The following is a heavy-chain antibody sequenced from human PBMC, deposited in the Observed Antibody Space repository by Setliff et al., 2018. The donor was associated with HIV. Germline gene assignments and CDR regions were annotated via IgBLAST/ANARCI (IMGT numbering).Heavy chain of an antibody. CDR3: ARDDLSYYNFWSGSSNMDV. Sequence: PSETLSLTCTVSGGSISSSSYYWGWIRQPPGKRLEWIGSIYHSGSTYYNPSLKSRVAISVDTSKNYFSLKLTSVTAADAAVYYCARDDLSYYNFWSGSSNMDVWGKGTTVTVS. V-gene: IGHV4-39*02. J-gene: IGHJ6*03. D-gene: IGHD3-3*01. CDR1: GGSISSSSYY. CDR2: IYHSGST.